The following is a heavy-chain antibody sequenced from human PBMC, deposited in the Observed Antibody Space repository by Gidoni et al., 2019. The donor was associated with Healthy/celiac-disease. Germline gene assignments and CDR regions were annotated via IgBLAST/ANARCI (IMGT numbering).Heavy chain of an antibody. J-gene: IGHJ4*02. V-gene: IGHV4-39*01. CDR1: GGSISSSSYY. CDR2: IYYSGST. D-gene: IGHD1-20*01. Sequence: QESGPGLVKPSETLSLTCTVSGGSISSSSYYWGWIRQPPGKGLEWIGSIYYSGSTYYNPSLKSRVTISVDTSKNQFSLKLSSVTAADTAVYYCARITGTTKVDYWGQGTLVTVSS. CDR3: ARITGTTKVDY.